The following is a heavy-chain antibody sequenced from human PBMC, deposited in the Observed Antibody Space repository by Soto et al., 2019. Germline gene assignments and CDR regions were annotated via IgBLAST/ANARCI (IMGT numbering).Heavy chain of an antibody. J-gene: IGHJ4*02. CDR2: NYHSGTT. CDR3: VREAYIGYGHAIDH. D-gene: IGHD5-12*01. V-gene: IGHV4-59*01. Sequence: QVQLKESGPGLVNPSETLSLTCAVSGVTISTYYWSWIRQPPGKGLEWIGYNYHSGTTNYNPSLKSRVTISVDTSKNQFSLRLTSVTAADTAIYYCVREAYIGYGHAIDHWGQEILVTVSS. CDR1: GVTISTYY.